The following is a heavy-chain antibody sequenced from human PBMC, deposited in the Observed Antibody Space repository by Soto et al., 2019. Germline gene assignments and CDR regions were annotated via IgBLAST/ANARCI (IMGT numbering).Heavy chain of an antibody. J-gene: IGHJ5*02. Sequence: PGGSLRLSCAASGFTFSSYGMHWVRQAPGKGLEWVAVIWYDGSNKYYADSVKGRFTISRDNSKNTLYLQMNSLRAEDTAEYYCARETTGWYGWLDPWGQGTLVTVSS. CDR3: ARETTGWYGWLDP. CDR1: GFTFSSYG. CDR2: IWYDGSNK. V-gene: IGHV3-33*01. D-gene: IGHD6-19*01.